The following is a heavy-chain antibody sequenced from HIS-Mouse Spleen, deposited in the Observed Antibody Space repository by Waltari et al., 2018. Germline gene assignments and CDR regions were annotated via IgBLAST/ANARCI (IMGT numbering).Heavy chain of an antibody. CDR1: GFTFSSYG. CDR3: AKVWPELKTVDTPMAFDY. Sequence: QVQLVDSGGGVVQPGRSLRLSCAASGFTFSSYGMHWVRQAPGKGLEWVAVISYDGSNKYYADSVKGRFTIARDNSKNTLYLQMNSLRAEDTAVYYCAKVWPELKTVDTPMAFDYWGQGTLVTVSS. J-gene: IGHJ4*02. V-gene: IGHV3-30*18. CDR2: ISYDGSNK. D-gene: IGHD5-18*01.